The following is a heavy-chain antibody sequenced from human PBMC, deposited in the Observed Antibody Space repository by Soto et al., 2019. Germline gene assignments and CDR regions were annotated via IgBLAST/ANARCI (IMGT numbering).Heavy chain of an antibody. V-gene: IGHV5-51*01. CDR2: IYPGDSDT. D-gene: IGHD3-10*01. CDR3: ARRVPSGSGADYYGMDV. CDR1: GYIFTCHW. Sequence: GESLKISCKGSGYIFTCHWIAWVRQMPGKGLEWMGIIYPGDSDTIYSPSFQGQVTFSVDKSISTVYLQWTTLKASDTAIYYCARRVPSGSGADYYGMDVWGQGTTVTVSS. J-gene: IGHJ6*02.